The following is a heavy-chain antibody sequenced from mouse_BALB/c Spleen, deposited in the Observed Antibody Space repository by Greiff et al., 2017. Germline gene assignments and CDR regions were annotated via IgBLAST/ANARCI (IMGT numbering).Heavy chain of an antibody. Sequence: EVQLVETGGGLVKPGGSLKLSCAASGFTFSSYAMSWVRQSPEKRLEWVAEISSGGSYTYYPDTVTGRFTISRDNAKNTLYLEMSSLRSEDTAMYYCARGVVGPYAMDYWGQGTSVTVSS. J-gene: IGHJ4*01. D-gene: IGHD1-1*01. CDR3: ARGVVGPYAMDY. CDR2: ISSGGSYT. V-gene: IGHV5-9-4*01. CDR1: GFTFSSYA.